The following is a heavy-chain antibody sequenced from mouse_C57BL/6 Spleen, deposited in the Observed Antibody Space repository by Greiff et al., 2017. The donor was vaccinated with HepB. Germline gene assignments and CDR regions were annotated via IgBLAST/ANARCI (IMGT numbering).Heavy chain of an antibody. CDR3: ARYGDSNRYFDV. J-gene: IGHJ1*03. CDR1: GYTFTSYT. D-gene: IGHD2-5*01. Sequence: LVESGAELARPGASVKMSCKASGYTFTSYTMHWVKQRPGQGLEWIGYINPSSGYTKYNQKFKDKATLTADKSSSTAYMQLSSLTSEDSAVYYCARYGDSNRYFDVWGTGTTVTVSS. CDR2: INPSSGYT. V-gene: IGHV1-4*01.